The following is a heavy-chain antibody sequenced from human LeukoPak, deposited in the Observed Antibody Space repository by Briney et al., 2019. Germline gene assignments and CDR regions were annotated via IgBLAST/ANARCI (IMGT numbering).Heavy chain of an antibody. J-gene: IGHJ6*02. CDR2: IKQDGSEK. Sequence: GGSLRLSCAASGFTFSSCWMSWVRQAPGKGLEWVANIKQDGSEKYYVDSVKGRFTISRDNAKNSLYLQMNSLRAEDTAVYYCAGAVAGYYYYGMDVWGQGTTVTVSS. D-gene: IGHD6-19*01. V-gene: IGHV3-7*01. CDR1: GFTFSSCW. CDR3: AGAVAGYYYYGMDV.